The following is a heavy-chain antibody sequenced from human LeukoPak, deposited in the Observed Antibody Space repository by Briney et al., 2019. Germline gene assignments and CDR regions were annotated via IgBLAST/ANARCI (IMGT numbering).Heavy chain of an antibody. Sequence: PGGSLRLSCAASGFRFNTYWRSWVRQAPGKGPEWVANINQVGSSKYFVDSVKGRFIISRDNAKNSLYLQMNSLRDEDTAVYYCANLGPPGRDHYLESWGQGTLVTVSS. CDR2: INQVGSSK. D-gene: IGHD5-24*01. CDR3: ANLGPPGRDHYLES. V-gene: IGHV3-7*01. J-gene: IGHJ4*02. CDR1: GFRFNTYW.